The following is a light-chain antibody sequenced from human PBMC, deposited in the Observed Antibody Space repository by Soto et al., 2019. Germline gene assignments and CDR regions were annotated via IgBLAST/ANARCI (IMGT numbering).Light chain of an antibody. CDR2: DAS. CDR1: QSVRSN. J-gene: IGKJ1*01. V-gene: IGKV3-11*01. Sequence: EIVLTQSPATLSLSLGERATLSCRASQSVRSNLAWYQQKPGQAPRLLIYDASNRATGIPGRFSGSGSGTDFTLTISNLEPEDFAVYYCQQRSNWPWTFGQGAKVEIK. CDR3: QQRSNWPWT.